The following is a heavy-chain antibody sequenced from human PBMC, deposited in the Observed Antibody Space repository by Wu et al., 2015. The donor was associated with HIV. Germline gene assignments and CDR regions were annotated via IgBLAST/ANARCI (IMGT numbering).Heavy chain of an antibody. CDR2: INHSGST. Sequence: QVQLQQWGAGLLKPSETLSLTCAVYGGSFSGYYWSWIRQPPGKGLEWIGEINHSGSTNYNPSLKSRVTISVDTSKNQFSLKLSSVTAADTAVYYCARERRHRYCSGGSCSVVDYWGQGTLVTVSS. D-gene: IGHD2-15*01. J-gene: IGHJ4*02. CDR3: ARERRHRYCSGGSCSVVDY. V-gene: IGHV4-34*01. CDR1: GGSFSGYY.